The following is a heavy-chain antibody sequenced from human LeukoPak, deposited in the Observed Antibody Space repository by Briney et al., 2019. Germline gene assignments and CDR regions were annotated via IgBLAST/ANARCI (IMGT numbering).Heavy chain of an antibody. CDR3: ARLGGGGWYFFDY. D-gene: IGHD6-19*01. V-gene: IGHV5-51*01. J-gene: IGHJ4*02. CDR2: IYPGDSDT. CDR1: GYSFINSY. Sequence: GESLKISCKASGYSFINSYIAWVRQMPGKGPERMGIIYPGDSDTKYSPAFQGHVPISADKSITTVYLQWDSLKASDTAMYYCARLGGGGWYFFDYWGQGTLVTVSS.